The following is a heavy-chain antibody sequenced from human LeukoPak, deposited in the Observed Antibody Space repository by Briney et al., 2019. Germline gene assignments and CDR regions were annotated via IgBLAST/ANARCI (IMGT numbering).Heavy chain of an antibody. CDR2: VHSRGRT. CDR1: GDSISSGNYY. Sequence: SETLSLICTVSGDSISSGNYYWGWIRQPPGKGPEWIGSVHSRGRTYYNPSLTSRVTVSSDTSKNQFYLKLTLVTAADTAVYYCTREIGGTTVHYWGQGTLVTVSS. J-gene: IGHJ4*02. D-gene: IGHD1-7*01. V-gene: IGHV4-39*07. CDR3: TREIGGTTVHY.